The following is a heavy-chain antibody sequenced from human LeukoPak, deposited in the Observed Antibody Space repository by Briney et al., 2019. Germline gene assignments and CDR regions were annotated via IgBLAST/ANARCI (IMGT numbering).Heavy chain of an antibody. CDR3: ARGHSSGWYDY. D-gene: IGHD6-19*01. J-gene: IGHJ4*02. V-gene: IGHV4-34*01. Sequence: SETLSLTCAVYGGSFSGYYWSWIRQPPGKGLEWIGEINHSGSTNYNPSLKSRVTISVDTSKNQFSLKLSSVTAADTAVYYCARGHSSGWYDYWGQGTLVTVSS. CDR2: INHSGST. CDR1: GGSFSGYY.